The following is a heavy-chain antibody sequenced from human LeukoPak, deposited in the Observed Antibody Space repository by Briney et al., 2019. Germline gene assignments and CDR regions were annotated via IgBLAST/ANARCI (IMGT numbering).Heavy chain of an antibody. CDR1: GGSFSGYY. J-gene: IGHJ4*02. V-gene: IGHV4-34*01. D-gene: IGHD2-21*01. CDR2: INHSGST. CDR3: ASGGESVRYFDY. Sequence: SETLSLTCAVYGGSFSGYYWSWIRQPPGKGLEWIGEINHSGSTNYNPSLKSRVTISVDTSKNQFSLKLSSVTAADTAVYYCASGGESVRYFDYWGQGTLVTVSS.